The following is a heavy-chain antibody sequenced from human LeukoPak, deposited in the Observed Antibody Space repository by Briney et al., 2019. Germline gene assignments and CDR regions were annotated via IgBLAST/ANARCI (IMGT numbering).Heavy chain of an antibody. CDR1: GFTFSSYV. CDR2: ISGSGNNA. J-gene: IGHJ6*02. V-gene: IGHV3-23*01. D-gene: IGHD2-15*01. Sequence: PGESLRLSCAASGFTFSSYVMTWVRQAPGKGLEWVSDISGSGNNAYYADSVKGRFTISRDNSKNTLYLQMNSLRAEDTAVYYCAKMKVGGPPLTTRTYGMDVWGQGTTVTVSS. CDR3: AKMKVGGPPLTTRTYGMDV.